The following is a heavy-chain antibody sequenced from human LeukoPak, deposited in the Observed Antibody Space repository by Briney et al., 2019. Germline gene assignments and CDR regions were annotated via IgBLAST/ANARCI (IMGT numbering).Heavy chain of an antibody. CDR2: IIPFFGTA. CDR1: GGTFSSYA. D-gene: IGHD3-9*01. CDR3: ARDHSAYYDILTGALYGMDV. J-gene: IGHJ6*02. V-gene: IGHV1-69*01. Sequence: EASVKVSCKASGGTFSSYAISWVRQAPGQGLEWMGGIIPFFGTANYAQKFQGRVTITADESTSTAYMELSSLGSEDMAVYYYARDHSAYYDILTGALYGMDVWGQGTTVTVSS.